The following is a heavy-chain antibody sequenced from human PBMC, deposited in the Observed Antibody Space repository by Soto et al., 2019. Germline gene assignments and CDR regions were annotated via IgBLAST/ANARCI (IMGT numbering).Heavy chain of an antibody. Sequence: QVQLVQSGAEVKKPGASVKVSCKASGYTFTSYGISWVRQAPGQGLEWMGWISAYNGNTNYAQKLQGRVTMTTDTSTSTAYMELRSLRSDDTDVYYCARDSFGDSSGYYVDAFDIWGQGTMVTVSS. D-gene: IGHD3-22*01. V-gene: IGHV1-18*01. CDR3: ARDSFGDSSGYYVDAFDI. CDR1: GYTFTSYG. CDR2: ISAYNGNT. J-gene: IGHJ3*02.